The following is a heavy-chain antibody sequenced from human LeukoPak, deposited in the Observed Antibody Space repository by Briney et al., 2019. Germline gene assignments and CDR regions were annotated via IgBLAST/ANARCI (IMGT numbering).Heavy chain of an antibody. D-gene: IGHD6-6*01. CDR3: ARAAEQLAPFDY. CDR1: GYTFTSYY. Sequence: ASVKVSCKASGYTFTSYYMHWVRQAPGQGLEWMGIINPSGGSTTYAQKFQGRVTMTRDTSISTAYMELSRLRSDDTAVYYCARAAEQLAPFDYWGQGTLVTVSS. J-gene: IGHJ4*02. V-gene: IGHV1-46*01. CDR2: INPSGGST.